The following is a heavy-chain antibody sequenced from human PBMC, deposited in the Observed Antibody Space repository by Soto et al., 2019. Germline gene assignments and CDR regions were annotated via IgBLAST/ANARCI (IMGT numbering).Heavy chain of an antibody. V-gene: IGHV4-4*02. D-gene: IGHD2-2*01. CDR2: VSHSGST. J-gene: IGHJ6*03. Sequence: QVHLLESGPGLVEPSGTLSLTCTVSGGSISSRNRWSWVRQSPGKGLEWIGEVSHSGSTNSNPSPKGRVTISLDKSNNQFSLNLESMTAADAAVYFCANTRGLGLMDAWGKGTTVVVSS. CDR1: GGSISSRNR. CDR3: ANTRGLGLMDA.